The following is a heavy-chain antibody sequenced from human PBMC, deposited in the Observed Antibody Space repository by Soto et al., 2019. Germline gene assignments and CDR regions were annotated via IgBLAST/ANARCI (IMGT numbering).Heavy chain of an antibody. Sequence: EVQLVESGGGLVKPGGSLRLSCAASGFTFSSYSMNWVRQAPGKGLEWVSSISSSSSYIYYADSVKGRFTISRDNAKNALYLQMNRLRAEDTAVYYCARAGEYQLLLGYWGQGTLVTVSS. CDR3: ARAGEYQLLLGY. CDR2: ISSSSSYI. D-gene: IGHD2-2*01. V-gene: IGHV3-21*01. CDR1: GFTFSSYS. J-gene: IGHJ4*02.